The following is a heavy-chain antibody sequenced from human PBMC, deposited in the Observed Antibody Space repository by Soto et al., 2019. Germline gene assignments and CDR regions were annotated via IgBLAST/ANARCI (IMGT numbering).Heavy chain of an antibody. D-gene: IGHD6-13*01. V-gene: IGHV1-58*02. CDR2: IVVGSGNT. Sequence: QMQLVQSGPEVKKPGTSVKVSCKASGFTFTSSAMQWVRQARGQRLEWIGWIVVGSGNTNYAQTFQERVTITRDMSTSTADMELSSLRSEDTAVYYCAACSQANYYYYYYMDVWGKGTTVTVSS. J-gene: IGHJ6*03. CDR1: GFTFTSSA. CDR3: AACSQANYYYYYYMDV.